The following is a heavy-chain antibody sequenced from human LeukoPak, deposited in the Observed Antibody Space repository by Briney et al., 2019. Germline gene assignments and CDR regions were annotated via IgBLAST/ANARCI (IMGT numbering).Heavy chain of an antibody. CDR2: ISGSGSGGST. D-gene: IGHD5-24*01. Sequence: PGGSLRLSCAASGFTFSSSAMSWVRQAPGKGLEWVSSISGSGSGGSTYYADSAKGRFTISRDNSKNTLYLQMNSLRVEDTAVYYCAKSGYNRFDYWGQGTLVTVSS. CDR1: GFTFSSSA. J-gene: IGHJ4*02. V-gene: IGHV3-23*01. CDR3: AKSGYNRFDY.